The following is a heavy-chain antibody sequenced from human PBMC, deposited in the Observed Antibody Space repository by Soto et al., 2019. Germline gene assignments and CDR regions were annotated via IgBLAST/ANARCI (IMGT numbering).Heavy chain of an antibody. Sequence: EVQLLESGGGPVQPGGSLRLSCGVSGFTFNDFEMNWVRQAPGKGLEWLAYIDGSGTTKKYADSVRGRFTISRDNPNNSLFLQMSSLSAADTAIYYCARGFGRFNYWGQGTLVSVSP. CDR3: ARGFGRFNY. D-gene: IGHD3-10*01. V-gene: IGHV3-48*03. CDR1: GFTFNDFE. CDR2: IDGSGTTK. J-gene: IGHJ4*02.